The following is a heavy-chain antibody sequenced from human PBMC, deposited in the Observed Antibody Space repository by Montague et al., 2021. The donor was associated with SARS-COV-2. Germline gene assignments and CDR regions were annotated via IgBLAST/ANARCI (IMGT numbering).Heavy chain of an antibody. CDR2: FYYSAST. V-gene: IGHV4-39*01. Sequence: SETLSLTCTVSCGSISSSSYYWGWIRQPPGKGLEWIGSFYYSASTYYNPSLKSRVTISVDTSKNQFSVKLSSVTAADTAVYYCVRQPGQCLPREWFWFDPWGQGTLVTVSS. D-gene: IGHD6-19*01. J-gene: IGHJ5*02. CDR1: CGSISSSSYY. CDR3: VRQPGQCLPREWFWFDP.